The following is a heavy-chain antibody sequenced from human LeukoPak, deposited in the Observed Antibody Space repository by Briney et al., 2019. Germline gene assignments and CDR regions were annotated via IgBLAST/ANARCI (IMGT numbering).Heavy chain of an antibody. CDR2: IKQDGSEK. CDR1: GFTFSSYW. CDR3: ARGLQSIAADEYYFDY. D-gene: IGHD6-13*01. J-gene: IGHJ4*02. V-gene: IGHV3-7*01. Sequence: GGSLRLSCAASGFTFSSYWMSWVRQAPGKGLEWVANIKQDGSEKYYVDSVKGRFTTSRDNAKNSLYLQMNSLRAEDTAVYYCARGLQSIAADEYYFDYWGQGTLVTVSS.